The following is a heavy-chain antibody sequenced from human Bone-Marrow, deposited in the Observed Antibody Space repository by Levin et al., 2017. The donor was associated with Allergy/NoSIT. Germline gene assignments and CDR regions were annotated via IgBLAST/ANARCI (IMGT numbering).Heavy chain of an antibody. CDR1: GFTFRSYV. J-gene: IGHJ6*02. CDR2: ISYDGSKK. CDR3: AKGIDTAMVQHGYYYGLDL. Sequence: SGGSLRLSCAASGFTFRSYVMPWVRQAPGKGLEWVAVISYDGSKKYYADSVKGRFTISRDNSKNTLYLQMNSLRAEDTAVYYCAKGIDTAMVQHGYYYGLDLWGQGTTVTVSS. D-gene: IGHD5-18*01. V-gene: IGHV3-30*18.